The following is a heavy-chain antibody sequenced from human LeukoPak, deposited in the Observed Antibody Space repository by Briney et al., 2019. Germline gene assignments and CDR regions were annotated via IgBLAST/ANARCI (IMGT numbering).Heavy chain of an antibody. J-gene: IGHJ4*02. CDR3: ARGASGYYGSGSYTFDY. CDR1: DDSITMYY. D-gene: IGHD3-10*01. CDR2: IYTSGST. V-gene: IGHV4-4*07. Sequence: SETLSLTCTVSDDSITMYYWSWIRQPAGKGLEWIGRIYTSGSTNYNPSLKSRVTMSVDTSKNQFSLKLSSVTAADTAVYYCARGASGYYGSGSYTFDYWGQGTLVTVSS.